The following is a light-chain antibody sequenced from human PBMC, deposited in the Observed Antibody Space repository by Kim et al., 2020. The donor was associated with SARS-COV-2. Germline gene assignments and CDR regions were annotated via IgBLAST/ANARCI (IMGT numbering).Light chain of an antibody. J-gene: IGKJ1*01. CDR2: KVS. CDR1: GNTY. Sequence: GNTYLGWFQQRPGQSPRRLINKVSNRDSGVPDRFSGSGSGTDFTLEISRVEAEDVGIYYCMQGTQWPRTFGQGTKVDIK. V-gene: IGKV2-30*01. CDR3: MQGTQWPRT.